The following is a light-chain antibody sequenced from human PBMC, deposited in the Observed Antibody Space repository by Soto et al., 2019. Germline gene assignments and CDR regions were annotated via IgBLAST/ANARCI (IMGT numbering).Light chain of an antibody. V-gene: IGKV3-11*01. J-gene: IGKJ1*01. CDR2: DAS. CDR1: QSVSSY. Sequence: EIVMTQSPSTLSLSPRERATLSCRASQSVSSYLAWYQQKPGQAPRLLIYDASNRATGIPARFSGSGSGTDFTLTISSLEPEDFAVYYCQQRRNWWTFGQGTKVDI. CDR3: QQRRNWWT.